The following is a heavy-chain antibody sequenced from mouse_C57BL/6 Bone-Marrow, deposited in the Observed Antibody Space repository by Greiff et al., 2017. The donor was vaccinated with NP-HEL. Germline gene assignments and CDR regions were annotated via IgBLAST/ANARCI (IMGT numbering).Heavy chain of an antibody. Sequence: LVESGAELVRPGASVTLSCKASGYTFTDYEMHWVKQTPVHGLEWIGAIDPETGGTAYNQKFKGKAILTADKSSSTAYMELRSLTSEDSAVYYCTRLGGNYEFAYWGQGTLVTVSA. J-gene: IGHJ3*01. CDR2: IDPETGGT. CDR3: TRLGGNYEFAY. D-gene: IGHD2-1*01. CDR1: GYTFTDYE. V-gene: IGHV1-15*01.